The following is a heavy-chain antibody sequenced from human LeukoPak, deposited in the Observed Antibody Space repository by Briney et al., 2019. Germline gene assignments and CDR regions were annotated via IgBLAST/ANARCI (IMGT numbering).Heavy chain of an antibody. Sequence: GGSLRLSCAASGFTFSSYSMNWVRQAPGKGLEWVSSISSSSSYIYYADSVKGRFTISRDNAKNSLYLQMNSLRAEDTAVYYXXXSGYYDILTGYPFDYWGQGTLVTVSS. J-gene: IGHJ4*02. V-gene: IGHV3-21*01. CDR2: ISSSSSYI. D-gene: IGHD3-9*01. CDR1: GFTFSSYS. CDR3: XXSGYYDILTGYPFDY.